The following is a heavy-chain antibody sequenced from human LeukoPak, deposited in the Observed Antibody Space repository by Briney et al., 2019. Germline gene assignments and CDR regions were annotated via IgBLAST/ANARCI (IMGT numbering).Heavy chain of an antibody. CDR3: VNGGVDTTMVPFDS. CDR2: ISADGGTT. J-gene: IGHJ4*02. Sequence: GGSLRLPCSASGLPFNNYVMHWVRQAPGKGLDYVSGISADGGTTYYADSAKGRFTISRDNSKNTLYLQLSSLRAEDTAVYYCVNGGVDTTMVPFDSWGQGTLVTVSS. D-gene: IGHD5-18*01. V-gene: IGHV3-64D*06. CDR1: GLPFNNYV.